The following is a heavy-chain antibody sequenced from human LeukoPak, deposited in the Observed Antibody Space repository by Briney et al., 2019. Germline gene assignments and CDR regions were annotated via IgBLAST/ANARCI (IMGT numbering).Heavy chain of an antibody. V-gene: IGHV4-39*01. D-gene: IGHD3-9*01. Sequence: PSETLSLTCTVSGGSISSSSYYWGWIRQPPGKGLEWIGSIYYSGSTYYNPSLKSRVTISVDTSKNQFSLKLSSVTAADTAVYYCARLSILRYFDWLLFNWFDPWGQGTLVTVSS. CDR2: IYYSGST. J-gene: IGHJ5*02. CDR1: GGSISSSSYY. CDR3: ARLSILRYFDWLLFNWFDP.